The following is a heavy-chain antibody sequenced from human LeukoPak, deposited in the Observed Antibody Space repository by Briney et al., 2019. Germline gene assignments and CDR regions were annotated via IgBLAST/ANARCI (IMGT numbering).Heavy chain of an antibody. J-gene: IGHJ3*02. CDR1: GFTFSSYG. D-gene: IGHD3-22*01. CDR3: ARDVYDSSGFSGAFDI. V-gene: IGHV3-30*02. CDR2: IRYDGSHK. Sequence: GGSLRLSCAASGFTFSSYGIHWVRQAPGKGLEWVAFIRYDGSHKYYADSVKGRFTISRDNAKNSLSLQMNSLRAEDTAVYYCARDVYDSSGFSGAFDIWGQGTMVTVSS.